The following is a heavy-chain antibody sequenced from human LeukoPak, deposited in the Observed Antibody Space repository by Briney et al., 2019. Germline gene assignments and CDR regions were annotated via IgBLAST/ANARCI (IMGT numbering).Heavy chain of an antibody. D-gene: IGHD2-8*02. Sequence: PSEILSLTCTVSGGSVSSDFWTWMRQSPGKGLEWIGYIYYSGSTNYNPSLKSRVTISVDTSKNQFSLKLSSVTSADTAVYYCARDTGNYFDYWGQGTLVTVSS. CDR1: GGSVSSDF. CDR3: ARDTGNYFDY. V-gene: IGHV4-59*02. CDR2: IYYSGST. J-gene: IGHJ4*02.